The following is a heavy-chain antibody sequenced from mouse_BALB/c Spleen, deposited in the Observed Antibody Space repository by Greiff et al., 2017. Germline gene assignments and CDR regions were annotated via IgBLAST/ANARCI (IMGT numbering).Heavy chain of an antibody. Sequence: EVKLVESGGGLVKPGGSLKLSCAASGFTFSSYAMSWVRQSPEKRLEWVAEISSGGSYTYYPDTVTGRFTISRDNAKNTLYLEMSSLRSEDTAMYYCARDHYYCSSRYAMDYWGQGTSVTVSS. CDR3: ARDHYYCSSRYAMDY. J-gene: IGHJ4*01. V-gene: IGHV5-9-4*01. D-gene: IGHD1-1*01. CDR2: ISSGGSYT. CDR1: GFTFSSYA.